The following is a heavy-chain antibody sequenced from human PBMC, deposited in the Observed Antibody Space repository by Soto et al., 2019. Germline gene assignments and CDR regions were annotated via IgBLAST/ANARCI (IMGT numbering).Heavy chain of an antibody. J-gene: IGHJ4*02. V-gene: IGHV3-23*01. Sequence: GGSLRLSRAASGFTFTSFAVSWVRQAPGKWLEWVSAISGSGGATYYADSVKGRFTVTRDNSRNTVYLQMNSLRAEDTAVYYCARDRPSGFDYSGQGTLVTVSS. CDR3: ARDRPSGFDY. CDR1: GFTFTSFA. CDR2: ISGSGGAT. D-gene: IGHD6-6*01.